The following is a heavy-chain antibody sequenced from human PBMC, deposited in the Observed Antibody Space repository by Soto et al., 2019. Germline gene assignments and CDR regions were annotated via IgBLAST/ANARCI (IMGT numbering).Heavy chain of an antibody. D-gene: IGHD1-26*01. V-gene: IGHV4-31*03. Sequence: QVQLQESGPGLVKPSQTLSLTCTVSGGSISSGGYYWRWIRQHPGKGLEWIGYIYYSGSTYYNPFLKSRVTISVDTSKNQFSLKLSSVTAADTAVYYCARWVGATSFDYWGQGTLVTVSS. CDR1: GGSISSGGYY. CDR3: ARWVGATSFDY. CDR2: IYYSGST. J-gene: IGHJ4*02.